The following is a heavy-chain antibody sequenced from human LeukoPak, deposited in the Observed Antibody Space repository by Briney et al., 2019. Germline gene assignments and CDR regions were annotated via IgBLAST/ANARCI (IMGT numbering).Heavy chain of an antibody. Sequence: ASVKVSCKASGYTFTGYCMHWVRQAPGQGLEWMGWMNPNNGGTKYAHKFQGGVTMSTDTSISTAYMELSRLRSDDTAFYYCARGGYSGYETIDYWGQGTLVTVSS. V-gene: IGHV1-2*02. CDR1: GYTFTGYC. D-gene: IGHD5-12*01. J-gene: IGHJ4*02. CDR3: ARGGYSGYETIDY. CDR2: MNPNNGGT.